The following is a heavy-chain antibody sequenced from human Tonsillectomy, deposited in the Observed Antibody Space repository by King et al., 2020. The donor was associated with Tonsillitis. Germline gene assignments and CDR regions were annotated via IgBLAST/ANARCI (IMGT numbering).Heavy chain of an antibody. J-gene: IGHJ4*02. CDR1: GFTFANYW. D-gene: IGHD1-26*01. Sequence: EVQLVESGGGLVQPGGSLRLSCAASGFTFANYWMTWVRQASGKGLEWVANIKQDGSEKYYEASVKGRFTISRDNAKNSLYLQMNSLRAEDTAVYYCARVRGSYSLDYWGQGTLVTVSS. CDR3: ARVRGSYSLDY. V-gene: IGHV3-7*03. CDR2: IKQDGSEK.